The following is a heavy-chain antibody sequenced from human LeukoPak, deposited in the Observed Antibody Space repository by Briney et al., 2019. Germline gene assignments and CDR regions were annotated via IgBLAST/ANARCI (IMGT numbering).Heavy chain of an antibody. CDR3: ARDLQGSRGDFWSGYYSSGSWSLDY. CDR2: INPNSGGT. J-gene: IGHJ4*02. V-gene: IGHV1-2*02. CDR1: GYTFTGYY. D-gene: IGHD3-3*01. Sequence: ASVKVSCKASGYTFTGYYMHWVRQAPGQGLEWMGWINPNSGGTNYAQKFQGRVTMTRDTSISTAYMELSRLRSDDTAVYYCARDLQGSRGDFWSGYYSSGSWSLDYWGQGTLVTVSS.